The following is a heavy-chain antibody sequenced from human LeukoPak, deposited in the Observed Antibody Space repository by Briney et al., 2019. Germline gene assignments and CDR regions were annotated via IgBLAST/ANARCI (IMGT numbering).Heavy chain of an antibody. CDR2: TRSQAYGGTT. CDR1: GFTFGDFL. CDR3: TRGQFGYSSRLDS. J-gene: IGHJ4*02. D-gene: IGHD2-2*01. V-gene: IGHV3-49*04. Sequence: GGSLRLSCTSSGFTFGDFLMAWVRQPPGKGLEWIGFTRSQAYGGTTQYAASVKGKFTISRDDSISTAYLQINSLTTEDTAVYYCTRGQFGYSSRLDSWGQGTPVTVSS.